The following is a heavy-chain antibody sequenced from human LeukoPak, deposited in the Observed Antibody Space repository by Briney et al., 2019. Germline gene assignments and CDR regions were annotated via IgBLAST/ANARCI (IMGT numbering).Heavy chain of an antibody. CDR3: TTDYSSSWYGRDYYGMDV. D-gene: IGHD6-13*01. CDR1: GFTFSNAW. J-gene: IGHJ6*04. Sequence: PGGSLRLSCAASGFTFSNAWMSWVRQAPGKGLEWVGRIKSKTDGGTTDYAAPVKGRFTISRDDSKNTLYLQMSSLKTEDTAVYYCTTDYSSSWYGRDYYGMDVWGKGTTVTVSS. CDR2: IKSKTDGGTT. V-gene: IGHV3-15*01.